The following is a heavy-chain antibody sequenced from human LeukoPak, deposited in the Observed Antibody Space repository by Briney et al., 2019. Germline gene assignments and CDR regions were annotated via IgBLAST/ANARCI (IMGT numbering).Heavy chain of an antibody. V-gene: IGHV4-34*01. CDR1: GGSFSGYY. CDR2: INHSGST. J-gene: IGHJ5*02. D-gene: IGHD6-13*01. Sequence: PSETLSLTCAVYGGSFSGYYWSWIRQPPGKGLEWIGEINHSGSTNYNPSLKSRVTISVDTSKNQFSLRLSSVTAADTAVYYCARQYSSSWAYWFDPWGQGTLVTVSS. CDR3: ARQYSSSWAYWFDP.